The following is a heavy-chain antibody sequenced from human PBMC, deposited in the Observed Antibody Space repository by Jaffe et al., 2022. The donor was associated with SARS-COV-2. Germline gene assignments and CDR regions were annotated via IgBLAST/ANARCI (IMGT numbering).Heavy chain of an antibody. CDR1: GFTFSSYS. D-gene: IGHD1-1*01. J-gene: IGHJ3*02. CDR2: ISSSSSYI. CDR3: ARLVGKLEDAFDI. V-gene: IGHV3-21*01. Sequence: EVQLVESGGGLVKPGGSLRLSCAASGFTFSSYSMNWVRQAPGKGLEWVSSISSSSSYIYYADSVKGRFTISRDNAKNSLYLQMNSLRAEDTAVYYCARLVGKLEDAFDIWGQGTMVTVSS.